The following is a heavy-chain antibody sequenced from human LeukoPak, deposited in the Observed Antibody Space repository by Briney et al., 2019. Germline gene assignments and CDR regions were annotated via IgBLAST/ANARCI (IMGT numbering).Heavy chain of an antibody. CDR3: ARETNYGGNFNGFYYYYYYMDV. Sequence: AGGSLRLSCAASGFTVSSNYMSWVRQAPGKGLEWVSVIYSGGSTYYADSVKGRFTISRDNSKNTLYLQMNSLRAEDTAVYYCARETNYGGNFNGFYYYYYYMDVWGKGTTVTVSS. J-gene: IGHJ6*03. V-gene: IGHV3-66*02. D-gene: IGHD4-23*01. CDR2: IYSGGST. CDR1: GFTVSSNY.